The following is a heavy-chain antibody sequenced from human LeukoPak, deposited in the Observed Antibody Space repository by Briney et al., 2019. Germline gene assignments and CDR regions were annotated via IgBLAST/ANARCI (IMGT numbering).Heavy chain of an antibody. CDR3: ARVTYYYASSGPIRAFDI. D-gene: IGHD3-22*01. J-gene: IGHJ3*02. CDR1: GYSISSGYY. Sequence: SETLSLTCTVSGYSISSGYYWGWIRQPPGKGLEWIGSIYHSGSTYYNPSLKSRVTISVDTSKNQFSLKLSSVTAADTAVYYCARVTYYYASSGPIRAFDIWGQGTMVTVSS. V-gene: IGHV4-38-2*02. CDR2: IYHSGST.